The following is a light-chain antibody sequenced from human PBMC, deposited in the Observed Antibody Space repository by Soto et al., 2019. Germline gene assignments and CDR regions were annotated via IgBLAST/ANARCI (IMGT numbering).Light chain of an antibody. V-gene: IGKV1-5*03. CDR2: RAS. J-gene: IGKJ3*01. Sequence: DVQMAQSPSTLSASVGDRVTITCRARQSIGDWLAWFQQKPGKAPPLLIYRASYLESGVPSRFSGSGSRTEFTLTISSLQPDDFSTYYCQHYSTYSGTFGPGTTVEIK. CDR3: QHYSTYSGT. CDR1: QSIGDW.